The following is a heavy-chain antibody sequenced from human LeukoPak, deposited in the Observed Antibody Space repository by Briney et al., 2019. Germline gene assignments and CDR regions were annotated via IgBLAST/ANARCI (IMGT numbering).Heavy chain of an antibody. CDR2: IYYSGST. V-gene: IGHV4-39*01. J-gene: IGHJ6*02. CDR1: GGSISSGGYY. CDR3: ARPSPEPYYYYGMDV. Sequence: SETLSLTCTVSGGSISSGGYYWSWIRQPPGKGLEWIGSIYYSGSTYYNPSLKSRVTISVDTSKNQFSLKLSSVTAADTAVYYCARPSPEPYYYYGMDVWGQGTTVTVSS.